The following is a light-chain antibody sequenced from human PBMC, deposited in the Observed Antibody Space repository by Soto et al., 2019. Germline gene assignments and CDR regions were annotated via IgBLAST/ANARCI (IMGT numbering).Light chain of an antibody. CDR1: QSVSSN. J-gene: IGKJ1*01. V-gene: IGKV3-15*01. Sequence: EIVMTQSPATLSVSPGERATLSCRASQSVSSNLAWYQQKPGQAPRLLIYGASTRATGIPARFSGSGSGTEFTLTISSLQSEDFAVYYCQQYNNWLETFGQGTKVENK. CDR2: GAS. CDR3: QQYNNWLET.